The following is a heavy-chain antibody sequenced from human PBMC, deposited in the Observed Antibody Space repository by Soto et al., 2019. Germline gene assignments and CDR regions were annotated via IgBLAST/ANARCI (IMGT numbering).Heavy chain of an antibody. CDR2: ITEDGSKR. J-gene: IGHJ4*02. D-gene: IGHD6-6*01. CDR1: GFTFSTSW. Sequence: PGGSLRLSCAASGFTFSTSWMNWVRQAPGKGLEWVAIITEDGSKRNYADSVKGRFTISRDNSKNTLYLQMNSLRAEDTAVYYCAIIEYSSSSGFDYWGQGALVTVSS. V-gene: IGHV3-30*03. CDR3: AIIEYSSSSGFDY.